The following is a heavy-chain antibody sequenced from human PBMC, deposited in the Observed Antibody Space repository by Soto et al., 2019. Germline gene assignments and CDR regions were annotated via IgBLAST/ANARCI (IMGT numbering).Heavy chain of an antibody. CDR2: IYWDDDK. D-gene: IGHD3-10*01. J-gene: IGHJ4*02. CDR1: GFSLSTTGVS. Sequence: QITLKGSGPTLVKPTQTLTLTCTISGFSLSTTGVSVGWISQPPGKALEWLALIYWDDDKRYSPSLKSRLPITKDTYKKQVVLTMTNMDPVDTATYYCAHRRYYYGSGDLFDYWGQGTLVTVSS. CDR3: AHRRYYYGSGDLFDY. V-gene: IGHV2-5*02.